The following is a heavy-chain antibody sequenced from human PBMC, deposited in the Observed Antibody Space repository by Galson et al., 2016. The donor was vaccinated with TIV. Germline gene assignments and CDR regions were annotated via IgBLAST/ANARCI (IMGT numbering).Heavy chain of an antibody. Sequence: SVKVSCKASGVTFSSYAINWVRQAPGQGREWMGGNIPMFGTTNYAQKFQGRVTFTADISTTTAYMELRGLKSDDTAVYYCARGFPAIPASISGPSTCNNWFDPWGQGTLVTVSP. D-gene: IGHD6-19*01. V-gene: IGHV1-69*06. J-gene: IGHJ5*02. CDR3: ARGFPAIPASISGPSTCNNWFDP. CDR1: GVTFSSYA. CDR2: NIPMFGTT.